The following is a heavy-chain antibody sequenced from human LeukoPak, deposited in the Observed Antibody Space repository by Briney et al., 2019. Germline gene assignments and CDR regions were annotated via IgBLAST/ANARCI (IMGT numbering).Heavy chain of an antibody. CDR3: ARDRGLRLGVEAFDI. CDR1: GYTFTSYG. V-gene: IGHV1-18*01. CDR2: ISAYNGNT. Sequence: ASVKVSCKASGYTFTSYGISWVRQAPGQGLEWMGWISAYNGNTNYAQKLQGRVTMTTDTSTSTAYMELRSLRSEDTAVYYCARDRGLRLGVEAFDIWGQGTMVTVSS. J-gene: IGHJ3*02. D-gene: IGHD4-17*01.